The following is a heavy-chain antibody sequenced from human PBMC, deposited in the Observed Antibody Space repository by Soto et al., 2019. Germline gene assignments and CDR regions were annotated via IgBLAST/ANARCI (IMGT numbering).Heavy chain of an antibody. Sequence: QVQLQESGPGLVKPSETLSLTCTVSGGSISSYYWSWIRQPPGKGLEWIGYIYYSGSTNYNPSLKSRVTISVDTSKNQFSVKLSSVTAADTAVYYCARVGLEGAAAGPYFDYWGQGTLVTVSS. CDR1: GGSISSYY. CDR2: IYYSGST. J-gene: IGHJ4*02. V-gene: IGHV4-59*01. CDR3: ARVGLEGAAAGPYFDY. D-gene: IGHD6-13*01.